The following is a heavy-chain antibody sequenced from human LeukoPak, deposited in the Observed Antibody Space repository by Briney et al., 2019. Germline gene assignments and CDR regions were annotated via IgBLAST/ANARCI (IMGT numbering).Heavy chain of an antibody. CDR3: ARDRSESDGMDV. V-gene: IGHV4-59*01. CDR2: IYYSGST. J-gene: IGHJ6*02. Sequence: SETLSLTCTVSGGSISSYYWSWIRQPPGKGLEWIGYIYYSGSTNYNPSLKSRVTISVDTSKNQLSLKLSSVTAADTAVYYCARDRSESDGMDVWGQGTTVTVSS. CDR1: GGSISSYY.